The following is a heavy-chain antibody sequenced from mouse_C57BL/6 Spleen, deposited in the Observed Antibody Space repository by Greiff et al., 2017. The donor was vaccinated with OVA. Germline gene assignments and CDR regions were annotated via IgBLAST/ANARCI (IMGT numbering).Heavy chain of an antibody. CDR1: GYTFTSYW. CDR2: IDPSDSYT. V-gene: IGHV1-50*01. J-gene: IGHJ2*01. Sequence: QVQLQQPGAELVKPGASVKLSCKASGYTFTSYWMQWVKQRPGQGLEWIGEIDPSDSYTNYNQKFKGKATLTVDTSSSTAYMQLSSLTSEDSAVYYCARGGYGYFDYWGQGTTLTVSS. CDR3: ARGGYGYFDY. D-gene: IGHD1-1*02.